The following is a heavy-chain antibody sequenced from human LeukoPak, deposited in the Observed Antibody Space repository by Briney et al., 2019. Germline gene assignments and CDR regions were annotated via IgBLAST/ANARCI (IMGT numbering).Heavy chain of an antibody. CDR2: ISSSGSTI. Sequence: GGSLRLSCAASGFTFSDYYMSWIRQAPGKGLEWVSYISSSGSTIYYADSVKGRFTISRDNAKNSLYLQMNSLRAEDTAVYYCARDHSTDYDILTAHYFDYWGQGTLVTVSS. CDR3: ARDHSTDYDILTAHYFDY. J-gene: IGHJ4*02. D-gene: IGHD3-9*01. V-gene: IGHV3-11*01. CDR1: GFTFSDYY.